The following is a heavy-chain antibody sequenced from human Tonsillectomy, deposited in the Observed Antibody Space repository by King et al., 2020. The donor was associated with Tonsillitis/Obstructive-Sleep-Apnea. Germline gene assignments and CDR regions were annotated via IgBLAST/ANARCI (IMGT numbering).Heavy chain of an antibody. D-gene: IGHD6-19*01. Sequence: QLVQSGAEVKPPGASVKVPCKASGYNFTTYSIHWVRQAPGQGLEWMGIISPSGGSTVYAQKFQGRVTMARDTSTSTVYMELISLRSEDTAVYYCASGIAVRNAFDIWGQGTMVTVSS. J-gene: IGHJ3*02. V-gene: IGHV1-46*01. CDR1: GYNFTTYS. CDR2: ISPSGGST. CDR3: ASGIAVRNAFDI.